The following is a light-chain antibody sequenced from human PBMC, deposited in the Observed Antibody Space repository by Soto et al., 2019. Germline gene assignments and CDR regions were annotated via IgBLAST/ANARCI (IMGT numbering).Light chain of an antibody. V-gene: IGKV4-1*01. CDR3: QQYYVSPPT. Sequence: DITLTQSPDSLAVSLGERATFSCKSSQSVLYTSNNKNYLAWYQQKPGQSPKLLIYWASTRESGVPDRFSGSGSGTDFTLSISGLQAEDVAVYYCQQYYVSPPTFGQGTKVEIK. CDR1: QSVLYTSNNKNY. J-gene: IGKJ1*01. CDR2: WAS.